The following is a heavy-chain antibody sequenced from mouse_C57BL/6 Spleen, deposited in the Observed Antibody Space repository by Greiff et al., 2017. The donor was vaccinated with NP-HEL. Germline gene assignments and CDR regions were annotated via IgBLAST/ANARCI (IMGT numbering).Heavy chain of an antibody. Sequence: VQLQQSGPELVKPGASVKISCKASGYTFTDYYMNWVKQSHGKSLEWIGDINPNNGGTSYNQKFKGKATLTVDKSSSTAYMELRSLTSEDSAVYYCARSYYGYYAMDYWGQGTSVTVSS. CDR1: GYTFTDYY. V-gene: IGHV1-26*01. CDR3: ARSYYGYYAMDY. CDR2: INPNNGGT. D-gene: IGHD1-1*01. J-gene: IGHJ4*01.